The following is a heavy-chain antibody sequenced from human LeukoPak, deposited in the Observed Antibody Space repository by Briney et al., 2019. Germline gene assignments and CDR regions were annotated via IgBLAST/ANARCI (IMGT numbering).Heavy chain of an antibody. Sequence: SETLSLTCTVSGGSISSYYWSWIRQPPGKGLEWIGYIYYSGSTNYNPSLKSRVTISVDTSKNQFSLKLRSVTAADTAVYYCARVTGYMIEDYFDYRGQGILVTVSS. V-gene: IGHV4-59*01. J-gene: IGHJ4*02. CDR2: IYYSGST. CDR3: ARVTGYMIEDYFDY. CDR1: GGSISSYY. D-gene: IGHD3-9*01.